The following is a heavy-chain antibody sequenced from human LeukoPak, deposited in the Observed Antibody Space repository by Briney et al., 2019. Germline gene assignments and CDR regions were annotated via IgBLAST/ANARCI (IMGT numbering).Heavy chain of an antibody. CDR3: AKELTGAPMGAFDI. V-gene: IGHV3-21*04. J-gene: IGHJ3*02. CDR1: GFTFSSYS. D-gene: IGHD1-20*01. Sequence: PGGSLRLSCAASGFTFSSYSMNWIRQAPGKGLEWVSSISSSSSYIYYADSVKGRFTISRDNAKNSLYLQMNSLRAEDTAVYYCAKELTGAPMGAFDIWGQGTMVTVSS. CDR2: ISSSSSYI.